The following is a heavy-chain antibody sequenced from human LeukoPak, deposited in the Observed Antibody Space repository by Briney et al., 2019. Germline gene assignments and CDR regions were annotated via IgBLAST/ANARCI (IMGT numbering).Heavy chain of an antibody. Sequence: ETLPLTCAVYGGSFSGYYWSWIRQPPGKGLEWVSSISSSSSYIYYADSVKGRFTISRDNAKNSLYLQMNSLRAEDTAVYYCARAMYYDYVWGTSYGMDVWGQGTTVTVSS. J-gene: IGHJ6*02. CDR3: ARAMYYDYVWGTSYGMDV. CDR1: GGSFSGYY. V-gene: IGHV3-21*01. D-gene: IGHD3-16*01. CDR2: ISSSSSYI.